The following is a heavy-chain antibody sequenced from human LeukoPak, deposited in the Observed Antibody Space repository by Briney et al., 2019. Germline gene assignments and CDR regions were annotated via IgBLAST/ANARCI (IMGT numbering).Heavy chain of an antibody. V-gene: IGHV4-39*07. J-gene: IGHJ4*02. CDR1: GGSISSSSYY. D-gene: IGHD3-3*01. CDR3: ARAYYDFWSGYHLSYFDY. CDR2: IHYRGST. Sequence: SETLSLTCTVSGGSISSSSYYWGWIRQPPGKGLEWIGSIHYRGSTYYNPSLKSRVTISVDTSKNQFSLKLSSVTAADTAVYYCARAYYDFWSGYHLSYFDYWGQGTLVTVSS.